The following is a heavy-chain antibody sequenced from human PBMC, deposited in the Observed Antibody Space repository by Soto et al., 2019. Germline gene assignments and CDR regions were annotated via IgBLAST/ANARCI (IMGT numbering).Heavy chain of an antibody. CDR1: GYTFTSYD. CDR3: ARGSVWGYYYGMDV. Sequence: ASVKVSCKASGYTFTSYDINWVRQATGQGLEWMGWMNPNSGNTGYAQKFQGRVTMTRNTSISTAYMELSSLRSEDTAVYYCARGSVWGYYYGMDVWGQGATVTVSS. D-gene: IGHD3-16*01. J-gene: IGHJ6*02. V-gene: IGHV1-8*01. CDR2: MNPNSGNT.